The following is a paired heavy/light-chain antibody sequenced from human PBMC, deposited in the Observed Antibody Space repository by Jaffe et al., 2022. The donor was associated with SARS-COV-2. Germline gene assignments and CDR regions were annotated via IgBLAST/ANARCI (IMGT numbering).Heavy chain of an antibody. CDR3: ATGVLWFD. J-gene: IGHJ3*01. CDR2: ISNDGSNK. Sequence: QVQLVESGGGVVQPGRSLRLSCAASGFTFSFYAMHWVRQAPGKGLEWVAVISNDGSNKYYADSVKGRFTISRDNSKNTLYLQMNSLRGEDTAVYYCATGVLWFDWGQGTMVTVSS. CDR1: GFTFSFYA. D-gene: IGHD3-10*01. V-gene: IGHV3-30*04.
Light chain of an antibody. J-gene: IGLJ3*02. CDR1: SSDVGDYNF. CDR2: DVS. Sequence: QSALTQPASVSGSPGQSITISCTGTSSDVGDYNFVSWYQQHPGKAPKLMIYDVSYRPSGAYERFSGSKSGNTASLTISGLQAEDEADYYCSSYRSSSTPWVFGGGTKLTVL. CDR3: SSYRSSSTPWV. V-gene: IGLV2-14*01.